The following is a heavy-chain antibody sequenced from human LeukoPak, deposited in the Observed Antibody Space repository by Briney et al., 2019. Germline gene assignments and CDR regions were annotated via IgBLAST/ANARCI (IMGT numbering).Heavy chain of an antibody. V-gene: IGHV1-69*04. CDR2: IIPNLGAT. Sequence: ASVKVSRKASGGTSNSHAISWVRQAPGQGLEWMGRIIPNLGATNRAQNFQDRVTLTADKSTNTAYMELTSLTSDDTAVYYCATTNDGGGYQWGDFFDFWGQGTLVTVSS. J-gene: IGHJ4*02. D-gene: IGHD5-12*01. CDR3: ATTNDGGGYQWGDFFDF. CDR1: GGTSNSHA.